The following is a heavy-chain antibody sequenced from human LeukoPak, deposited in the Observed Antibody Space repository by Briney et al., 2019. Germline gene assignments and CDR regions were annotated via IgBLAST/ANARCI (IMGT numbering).Heavy chain of an antibody. D-gene: IGHD3-10*01. Sequence: SETLSLTCTVSGGSISRSTYYWGWFRQPPGKGLEWIGTIYYSGSTYYNPSLKSRVTISVDTSKNQFSLKLSSVTAADTAVYYCASVSGSYSDYWGQGTLVTVSS. CDR3: ASVSGSYSDY. CDR2: IYYSGST. V-gene: IGHV4-39*07. J-gene: IGHJ4*02. CDR1: GGSISRSTYY.